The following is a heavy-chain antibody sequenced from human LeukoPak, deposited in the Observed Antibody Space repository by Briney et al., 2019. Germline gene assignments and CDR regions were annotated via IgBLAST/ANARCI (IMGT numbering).Heavy chain of an antibody. J-gene: IGHJ3*02. CDR3: ARDHTGLAFDI. V-gene: IGHV3-48*04. Sequence: GGSLRLSCAASGFTFSSYSMDWVRQAPGKGLEWVSYISSSSSTIYYADSVKGRFTISRDNAKNSLYLQMNSLRAEDTAVYYCARDHTGLAFDIWGQGTMVTVSS. D-gene: IGHD3-10*01. CDR1: GFTFSSYS. CDR2: ISSSSSTI.